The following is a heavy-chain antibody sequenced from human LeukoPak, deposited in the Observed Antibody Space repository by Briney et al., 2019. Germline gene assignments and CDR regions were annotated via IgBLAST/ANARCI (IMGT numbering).Heavy chain of an antibody. D-gene: IGHD3-10*01. J-gene: IGHJ4*02. Sequence: PSETLSLTCAVSGGSISSGGYSWSWIRQPPGKGLEWIGYIYHSGSTYYNPSLKSRVTISVDRSKNQFSPKLSSVTAADTAVYYCARGSMVRGVIINGFDYWGQGTLVTVSS. CDR2: IYHSGST. V-gene: IGHV4-30-2*01. CDR1: GGSISSGGYS. CDR3: ARGSMVRGVIINGFDY.